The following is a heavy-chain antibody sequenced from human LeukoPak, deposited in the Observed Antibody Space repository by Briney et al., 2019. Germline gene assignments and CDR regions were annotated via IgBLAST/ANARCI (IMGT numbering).Heavy chain of an antibody. D-gene: IGHD6-13*01. V-gene: IGHV4-39*01. CDR1: GDSISSTSYY. J-gene: IGHJ3*02. CDR3: ARHGAAAGAFDI. CDR2: IYYSGST. Sequence: PETLSLTPTIPGDSISSTSYYWGWIRQPPGEGPEWLGRIYYSGSTSYNPSLKSRATIPVDTSKNQFSMKLNSVTASDTPAYYCARHGAAAGAFDIWGQGTMVTVSS.